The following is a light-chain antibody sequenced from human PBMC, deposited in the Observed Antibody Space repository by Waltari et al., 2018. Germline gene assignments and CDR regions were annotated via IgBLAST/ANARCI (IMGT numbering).Light chain of an antibody. Sequence: SYELTQPPSVSVSPGQTASITCSGDKLGNKYASWYHQKPGQSPVVVIYQDSKRPSGIPERFSGSNSGNTATLTISGTQAMDEAEYYCQVWDSNAAVFGGGTKLTVL. J-gene: IGLJ2*01. V-gene: IGLV3-1*01. CDR1: KLGNKY. CDR3: QVWDSNAAV. CDR2: QDS.